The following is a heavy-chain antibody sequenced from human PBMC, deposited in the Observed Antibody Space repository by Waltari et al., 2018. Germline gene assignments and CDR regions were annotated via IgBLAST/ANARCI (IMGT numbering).Heavy chain of an antibody. V-gene: IGHV1-2*02. CDR3: ASSRIAARLWYFDL. Sequence: QVQLVQSGAEVKKPGASVKVSCKDSGNTFTGYYMHWVRQAPGQGLEWMGWINPNSGGTNYAKKFQSRFTMTRDTSISTAYMELSRLRSDDTAVYYCASSRIAARLWYFDLWGRGTLVTVSS. CDR2: INPNSGGT. J-gene: IGHJ2*01. D-gene: IGHD6-6*01. CDR1: GNTFTGYY.